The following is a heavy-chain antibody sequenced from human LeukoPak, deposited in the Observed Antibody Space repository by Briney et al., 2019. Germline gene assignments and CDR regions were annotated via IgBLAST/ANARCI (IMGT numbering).Heavy chain of an antibody. CDR3: AKTSSGRGAFDY. CDR1: GFTFSSYG. J-gene: IGHJ4*02. V-gene: IGHV3-30*18. D-gene: IGHD6-25*01. Sequence: QPGRSLRLSCAASGFTFSSYGMHRVRQAPGKGLEWVAVISYDGSNKYYADSVKGRFTISRDNSKNTLYLQMNSLRAEDTAVYYCAKTSSGRGAFDYWGQGTLVTVSS. CDR2: ISYDGSNK.